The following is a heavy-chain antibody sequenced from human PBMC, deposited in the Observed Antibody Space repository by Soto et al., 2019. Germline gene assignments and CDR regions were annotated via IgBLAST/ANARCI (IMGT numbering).Heavy chain of an antibody. V-gene: IGHV1-46*01. CDR1: GYTFTSYY. D-gene: IGHD6-13*01. CDR3: ARDWPDSSSPLDGMDV. J-gene: IGHJ6*02. CDR2: INPSGGST. Sequence: GPSVKGSCKASGYTFTSYYMHWVRQAPGQGLEWMGIINPSGGSTSYAQKFQGRVTMTRDTSTSTVYMELSSLRSEDTAVYYCARDWPDSSSPLDGMDVWGQGTTVTVSS.